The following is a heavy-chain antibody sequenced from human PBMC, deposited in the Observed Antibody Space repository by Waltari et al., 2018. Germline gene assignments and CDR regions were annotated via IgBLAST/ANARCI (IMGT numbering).Heavy chain of an antibody. V-gene: IGHV3-9*01. D-gene: IGHD3-22*01. J-gene: IGHJ4*02. Sequence: EVQLVESGGGLVQPGRSLRLSCAASGFTFDDYAMHWVRQAPGKGLEWVSGISWNSGSIGYADSVKGRFTISRDNAKNSLYLQMNSLRAEDTAVYYCARDTRGHYYDSSGSAGEVDYWGQGTLVTVSS. CDR3: ARDTRGHYYDSSGSAGEVDY. CDR1: GFTFDDYA. CDR2: ISWNSGSI.